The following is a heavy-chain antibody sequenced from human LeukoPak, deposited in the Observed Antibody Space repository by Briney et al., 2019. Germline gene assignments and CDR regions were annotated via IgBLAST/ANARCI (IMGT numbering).Heavy chain of an antibody. V-gene: IGHV3-23*01. D-gene: IGHD3-22*01. Sequence: GGSLRLSCAASGFTFSSYAMSWVRQAPGKGLEWVSAISGSGGSTYYAASVRGRFTISRDNSKNTLSLQINSLRAEDPAVYFCSRAVTHYYESSGSWGAFDIWGQGTMVTVSS. CDR3: SRAVTHYYESSGSWGAFDI. CDR1: GFTFSSYA. J-gene: IGHJ3*02. CDR2: ISGSGGST.